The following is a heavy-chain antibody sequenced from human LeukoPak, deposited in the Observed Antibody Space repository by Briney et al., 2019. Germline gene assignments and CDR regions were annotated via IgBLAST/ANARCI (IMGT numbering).Heavy chain of an antibody. J-gene: IGHJ4*02. D-gene: IGHD6-13*01. V-gene: IGHV1-46*01. Sequence: ASVKVSCKASGYTFTSYYTHWVRQAPGQGLEWMGIINPGGDRTGFAQKFQGRVTMTRNTSISTAYMELSSLRSEDTAVYYCARGRREQLVGWAETDWGQGTLVTVSS. CDR3: ARGRREQLVGWAETD. CDR2: INPGGDRT. CDR1: GYTFTSYY.